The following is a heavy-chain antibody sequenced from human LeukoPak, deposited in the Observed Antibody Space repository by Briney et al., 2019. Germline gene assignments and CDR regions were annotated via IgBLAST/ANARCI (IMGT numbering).Heavy chain of an antibody. D-gene: IGHD4-17*01. V-gene: IGHV4-30-2*01. Sequence: SETLSLTCAVSGGSLSSGGYSWSWLRQPPGKGLEWIGYIYHSGSTYYNPSLKSRVTISVDRSKNQFSLKLSSVTAADTAVYYCARGGYGDYPDYYGMDVWGKGTTVTVSS. CDR1: GGSLSSGGYS. CDR3: ARGGYGDYPDYYGMDV. J-gene: IGHJ6*04. CDR2: IYHSGST.